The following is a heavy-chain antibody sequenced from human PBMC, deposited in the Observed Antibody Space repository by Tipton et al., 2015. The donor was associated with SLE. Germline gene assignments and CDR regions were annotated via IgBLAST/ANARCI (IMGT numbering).Heavy chain of an antibody. D-gene: IGHD6-13*01. V-gene: IGHV4-59*11. CDR1: GGSISSHY. CDR2: IYYSGST. J-gene: IGHJ6*03. Sequence: TLSLTCTVSGGSISSHYWSWIRQPPGKGLEWIGYIYYSGSTNYNPSLKSRVTISVDTSKNQFSLKLSSVTAADTAVYYCARVGSSWYNYYYYMDVWGKGTTVTVSS. CDR3: ARVGSSWYNYYYYMDV.